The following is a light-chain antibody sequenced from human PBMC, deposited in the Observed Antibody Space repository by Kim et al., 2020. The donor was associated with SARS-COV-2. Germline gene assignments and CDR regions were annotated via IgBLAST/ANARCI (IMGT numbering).Light chain of an antibody. J-gene: IGLJ2*01. Sequence: GQRVTISFSGSRSNIGSNAVNWYQQLPGTAPKLLIYSNDHRPSGVPDRFSGSKSGTSASLAISGLQSEDEADDYCAAWDDSLNGVIFGGGTQLTVL. CDR3: AAWDDSLNGVI. V-gene: IGLV1-44*01. CDR1: RSNIGSNA. CDR2: SND.